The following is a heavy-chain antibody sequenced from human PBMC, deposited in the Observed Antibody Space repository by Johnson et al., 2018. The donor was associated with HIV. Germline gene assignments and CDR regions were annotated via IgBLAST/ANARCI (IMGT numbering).Heavy chain of an antibody. Sequence: QVQLVESGGGVVQPGRSLRLSCAASGFTFSSYAMHWVRPAPGKGLEWVAVISYDGSNKYYADSVKGRFTISRDDSKNTLYLQMNSRKTEDTAVYYGTTEPWGSDAFDIWGQGTMVTVSS. J-gene: IGHJ3*02. V-gene: IGHV3-30-3*01. CDR1: GFTFSSYA. D-gene: IGHD7-27*01. CDR3: TTEPWGSDAFDI. CDR2: ISYDGSNK.